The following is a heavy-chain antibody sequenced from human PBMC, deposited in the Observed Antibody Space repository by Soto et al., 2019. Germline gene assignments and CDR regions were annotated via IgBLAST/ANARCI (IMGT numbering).Heavy chain of an antibody. CDR2: INDSGST. CDR3: ARHQSHSSSYVDP. J-gene: IGHJ5*02. CDR1: GGSFSGYI. V-gene: IGHV4-34*01. Sequence: SETLSLTCAVHGGSFSGYIWAWIRQPPGKGLQWIGQINDSGSTYYNPSLKSRVTISVDTSKNQFSLKLSSVTAADTAVYYCARHQSHSSSYVDPWGQGTLVTVSS. D-gene: IGHD6-13*01.